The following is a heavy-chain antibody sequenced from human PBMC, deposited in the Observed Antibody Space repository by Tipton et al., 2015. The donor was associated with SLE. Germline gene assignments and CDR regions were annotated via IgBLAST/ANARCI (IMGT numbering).Heavy chain of an antibody. Sequence: PGLVKPSQTLSLTCAISGDSVSSNSAAWNWIRQSPSRGLEWLGRTYYRSKWYNDYAVSVKSRITINPDTSKNQFSLKLSSVTAADTAVYYCARGWDYLDQAGIDYWGQGTLVTVSS. V-gene: IGHV6-1*01. CDR2: TYYRSKWYN. CDR3: ARGWDYLDQAGIDY. CDR1: GDSVSSNSAA. J-gene: IGHJ4*02. D-gene: IGHD1-7*01.